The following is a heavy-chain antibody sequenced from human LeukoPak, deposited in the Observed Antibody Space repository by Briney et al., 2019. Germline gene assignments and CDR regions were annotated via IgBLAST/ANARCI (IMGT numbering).Heavy chain of an antibody. CDR2: IYFSGNT. J-gene: IGHJ4*02. D-gene: IGHD2-2*03. CDR3: ASGYFVHTFDF. V-gene: IGHV4-39*01. Sequence: SETLSLTCTVSGVSIRSTSYYWGWIRQPPGKGLEWIGSIYFSGNTYYNPSLKTRVTISIDTSKNQFSLKLTSVTAADTAIFYYASGYFVHTFDFWGQGTLGTVSS. CDR1: GVSIRSTSYY.